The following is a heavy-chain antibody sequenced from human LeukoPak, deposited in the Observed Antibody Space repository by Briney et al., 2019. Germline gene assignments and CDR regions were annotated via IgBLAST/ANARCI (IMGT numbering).Heavy chain of an antibody. Sequence: ASVKVSCKASGYTFTSYSFSWVRQAPGQGLEWMGWISTYNGNTTYAQKFQGRVTMTTDTSTSTAYMELRSLTSDDTAVYYCARDSVYSSGTYGLWGQGTLVTVSS. CDR3: ARDSVYSSGTYGL. V-gene: IGHV1-18*01. CDR1: GYTFTSYS. J-gene: IGHJ4*02. CDR2: ISTYNGNT. D-gene: IGHD3-10*01.